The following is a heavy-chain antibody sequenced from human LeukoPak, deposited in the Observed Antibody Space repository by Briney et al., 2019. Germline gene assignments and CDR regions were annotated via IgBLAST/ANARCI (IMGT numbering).Heavy chain of an antibody. CDR3: AKEHYYDSSGTLDH. CDR1: GFTFDDYA. Sequence: GGSLRLSCAASGFTFDDYAMHWVRQAPGKGLEWVSGISWNSGSIGYADSAKGRFTISRDNAKNSLYLQMNSLRAEDTASYYCAKEHYYDSSGTLDHWGQGTLVTVSS. D-gene: IGHD3-22*01. CDR2: ISWNSGSI. V-gene: IGHV3-9*01. J-gene: IGHJ4*02.